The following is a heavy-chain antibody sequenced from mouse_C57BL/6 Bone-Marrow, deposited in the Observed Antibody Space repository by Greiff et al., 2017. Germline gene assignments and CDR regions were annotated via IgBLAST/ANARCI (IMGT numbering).Heavy chain of an antibody. Sequence: VQLQQSGAELVKPGASVKLSCTASGFNIKDYYMHWVKQSTEQGLEWIGRIDPEDGDTQYAPKFQGKATITADKASNTAFLQLSSLTSEDTAVYYCASGWCSYAMDYGGQGTSVTVSS. CDR3: ASGWCSYAMDY. CDR1: GFNIKDYY. J-gene: IGHJ4*01. CDR2: IDPEDGDT. D-gene: IGHD1-1*02. V-gene: IGHV14-2*01.